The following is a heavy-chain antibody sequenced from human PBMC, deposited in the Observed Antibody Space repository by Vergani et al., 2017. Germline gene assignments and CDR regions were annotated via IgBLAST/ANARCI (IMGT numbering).Heavy chain of an antibody. CDR3: ARQNYYDSSGYLDPYYYYYYMDV. D-gene: IGHD3-22*01. J-gene: IGHJ6*03. V-gene: IGHV5-51*01. Sequence: EVQLVQSGAEVKKPGESLEISCKGSGYSFTSYWIGWVRQMPGKGLEWMGIIYPGNSDTRYSPSFQGQVTISADKSISTAYLQWSSLKASDTAMYYCARQNYYDSSGYLDPYYYYYYMDVWGKGTTVTVSS. CDR1: GYSFTSYW. CDR2: IYPGNSDT.